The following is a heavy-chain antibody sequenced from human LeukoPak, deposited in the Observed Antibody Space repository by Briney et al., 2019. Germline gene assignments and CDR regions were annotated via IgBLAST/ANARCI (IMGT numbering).Heavy chain of an antibody. CDR2: INPNRDGT. J-gene: IGHJ4*02. V-gene: IGHV1-2*02. D-gene: IGHD6-13*01. Sequence: ASVKVSCKASGYTFTDYYMHWVRQAPGQGLEWMGWINPNRDGTNYAQKFQGRVTMTRDTSKNQFSLKLSSVTAADTAVYYCASRSPAGLKQQLVYFDYWGQGTLVTVSS. CDR3: ASRSPAGLKQQLVYFDY. CDR1: GYTFTDYY.